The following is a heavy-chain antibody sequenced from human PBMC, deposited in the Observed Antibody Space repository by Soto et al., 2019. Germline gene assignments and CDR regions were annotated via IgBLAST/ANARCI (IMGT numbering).Heavy chain of an antibody. CDR3: ARGVPVGAIGRFYFDS. J-gene: IGHJ4*02. CDR2: MYSGGTAT. Sequence: EVQLVESGGGLIQPGGSLRLSCAASGFTVSNNYMTWVRQAPGKGLEWVSVMYSGGTATSYADSVKGRFTVSRDNSKNTVFLQLDSLKADDTAVYYCARGVPVGAIGRFYFDSWGQGTLVTVSS. V-gene: IGHV3-53*01. D-gene: IGHD1-26*01. CDR1: GFTVSNNY.